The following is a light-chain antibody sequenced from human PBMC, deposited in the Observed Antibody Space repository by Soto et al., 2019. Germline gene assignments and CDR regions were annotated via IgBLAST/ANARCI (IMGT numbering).Light chain of an antibody. CDR3: SSYTRSSTHWV. V-gene: IGLV2-14*01. Sequence: QSALTQPASVSGSPGQSITISCTGTSSDVGGYNYVSWYQQHPGKAPKLMIYEVSNRPSGVSNRFSGSKSGNTASLTISGFQAEDEADYYCSSYTRSSTHWVFGGGTKLTVL. CDR1: SSDVGGYNY. CDR2: EVS. J-gene: IGLJ3*02.